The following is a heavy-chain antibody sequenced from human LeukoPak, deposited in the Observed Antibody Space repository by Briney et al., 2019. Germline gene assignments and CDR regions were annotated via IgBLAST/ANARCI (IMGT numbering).Heavy chain of an antibody. J-gene: IGHJ4*02. Sequence: ASVKVSCKASGYTFTSYGISWVRQAPGQGLEWMGWISAYNGNTNYAQKLQGRVTMTTDTSTSTAYMELRSLRSDDAAVYYCALVVVAATYSYWGQGTLVTVSS. CDR3: ALVVVAATYSY. CDR1: GYTFTSYG. V-gene: IGHV1-18*01. CDR2: ISAYNGNT. D-gene: IGHD2-15*01.